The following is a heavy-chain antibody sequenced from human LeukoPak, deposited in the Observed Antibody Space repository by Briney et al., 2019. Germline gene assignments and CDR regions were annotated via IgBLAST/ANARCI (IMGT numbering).Heavy chain of an antibody. Sequence: GASVKVSCKASGYTFTSYYMHWVRQAPGQGLEWMGIINPSGGSTSYAQKFQGRVTMTRDMSTSTVYMELSSLRSEDTAVYYCARDSREEYGSDYWGQGTLVTVSS. D-gene: IGHD2/OR15-2a*01. J-gene: IGHJ4*02. V-gene: IGHV1-46*01. CDR1: GYTFTSYY. CDR3: ARDSREEYGSDY. CDR2: INPSGGST.